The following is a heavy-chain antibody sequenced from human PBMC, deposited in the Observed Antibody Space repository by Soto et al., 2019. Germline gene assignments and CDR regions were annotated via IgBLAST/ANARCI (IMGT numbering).Heavy chain of an antibody. CDR3: AKGGLGDSSGYVDAFDM. V-gene: IGHV3-23*01. D-gene: IGHD3-22*01. CDR2: VTGSGGTT. J-gene: IGHJ3*02. CDR1: GFTFSSYG. Sequence: LRLSCAASGFTFSSYGMHWVRQAPGKGLEWVSTVTGSGGTTYYADSVKGRFTITRDDSKNTLYLQMNSLRAEDTAVYYCAKGGLGDSSGYVDAFDMWGQGTMVTVSS.